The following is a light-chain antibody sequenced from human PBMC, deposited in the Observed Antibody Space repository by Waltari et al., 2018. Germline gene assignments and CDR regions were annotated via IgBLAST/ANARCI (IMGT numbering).Light chain of an antibody. V-gene: IGLV1-47*01. J-gene: IGLJ2*01. CDR3: AVWDDSLTGQVI. CDR2: RNK. CDR1: SSNIGTYY. Sequence: QSVLTQPPSASGTPGQRVTISCSGSSSNIGTYYVYWYHQLPGTAPNHPIYRNKQRPSGVPDRFSGSKSGTSASLAISGLRSEDEADYYCAVWDDSLTGQVIFGGGTKLTVL.